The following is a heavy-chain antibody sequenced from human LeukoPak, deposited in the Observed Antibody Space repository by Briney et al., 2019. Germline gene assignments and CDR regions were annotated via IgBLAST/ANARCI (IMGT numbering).Heavy chain of an antibody. CDR3: ARGGWELPEGSLDY. V-gene: IGHV4-59*01. Sequence: PSETLSLTCAVYGESFSGYYWSWIRQPPGKGLEWIGYIYYSGSTNYNPSLKSRVTISVDTSKNQFSLKLSSVTAADTAVYYCARGGWELPEGSLDYWGQGTRVTVSS. J-gene: IGHJ4*02. CDR1: GESFSGYY. D-gene: IGHD1-26*01. CDR2: IYYSGST.